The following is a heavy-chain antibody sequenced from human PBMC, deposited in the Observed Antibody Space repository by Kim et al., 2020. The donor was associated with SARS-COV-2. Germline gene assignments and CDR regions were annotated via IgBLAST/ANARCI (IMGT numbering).Heavy chain of an antibody. Sequence: YVDSVKGRFTISRDQARNSLYLQMNSLRAEDTAVYYWARWSEGFDYWGRGTLVTVSS. D-gene: IGHD3-3*01. J-gene: IGHJ4*02. V-gene: IGHV3-7*03. CDR3: ARWSEGFDY.